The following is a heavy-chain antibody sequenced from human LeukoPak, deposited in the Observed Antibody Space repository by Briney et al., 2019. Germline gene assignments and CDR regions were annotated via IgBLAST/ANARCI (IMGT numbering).Heavy chain of an antibody. J-gene: IGHJ6*03. V-gene: IGHV4-59*01. CDR1: GGSISSYY. D-gene: IGHD6-19*01. CDR2: IYYSGST. CDR3: ARAGYSSGWYDHYYYYYYMDV. Sequence: SETLSLTCTVSGGSISSYYWSWIRQPPGKGLEWIGYIYYSGSTNYNPSLKSRVAISVDTSKNQFSLKLSSVTAADTAVYYCARAGYSSGWYDHYYYYYYMDVWGKGTTVTVSS.